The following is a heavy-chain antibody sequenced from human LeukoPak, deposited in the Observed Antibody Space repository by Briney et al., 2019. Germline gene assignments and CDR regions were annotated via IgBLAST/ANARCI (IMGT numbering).Heavy chain of an antibody. CDR1: GGSLSSGSYY. CDR2: IYYSQST. V-gene: IGHV4-61*01. CDR3: ARTGEWFGEFDY. Sequence: SETLSLTCTVSGGSLSSGSYYWRWLRQPPGRGLEWIGYIYYSQSTNYNPSLKSRVTISVDTSKNQFSLKLNSVTAADTAIYYCARTGEWFGEFDYWGQGTLVTVSS. D-gene: IGHD3-10*01. J-gene: IGHJ4*02.